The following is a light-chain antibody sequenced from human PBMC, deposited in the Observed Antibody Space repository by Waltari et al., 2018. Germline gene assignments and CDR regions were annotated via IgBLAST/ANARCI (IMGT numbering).Light chain of an antibody. Sequence: QPVLTQSPSASASLGASVKLTCSLSSGHSNYAIAWHQQRQGKAPQFLMRLNADGSHTKGDGVPDRFSGSSSGTERFLSISNVQSEDDADYYCQTWTTGIYALFGGGTRLTVL. CDR3: QTWTTGIYAL. CDR2: LNADGSH. J-gene: IGLJ7*01. V-gene: IGLV4-69*01. CDR1: SGHSNYA.